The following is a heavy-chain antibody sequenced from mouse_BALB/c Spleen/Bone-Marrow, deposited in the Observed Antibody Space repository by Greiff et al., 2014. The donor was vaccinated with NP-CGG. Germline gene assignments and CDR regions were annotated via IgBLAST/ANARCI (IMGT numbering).Heavy chain of an antibody. CDR1: RFTFSSYG. Sequence: EVKLMESGGDLVKPGGSLKLSCVASRFTFSSYGMSWVRQTPDKRLEWVATISSGGSSTYYPASVKGRFTISRDNAKSTLYLQMSSLNSEDTAMYYCTRRPLQANSYFDCWGQGTTLTVSS. J-gene: IGHJ2*01. V-gene: IGHV5-6*01. CDR3: TRRPLQANSYFDC. D-gene: IGHD3-2*02. CDR2: ISSGGSST.